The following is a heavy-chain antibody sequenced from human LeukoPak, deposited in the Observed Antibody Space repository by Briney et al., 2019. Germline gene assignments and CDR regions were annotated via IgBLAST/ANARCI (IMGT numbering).Heavy chain of an antibody. CDR3: ARGTINVDS. Sequence: SETLSLTCTVSGGSISNNYWSWIRQPPGKGLDWIGYIYYSGSTNCNPSLKSRVTMSVDTSKNQFSLKLTSVTAADTAVYYCARGTINVDSWGQGTLVTVSS. V-gene: IGHV4-59*01. J-gene: IGHJ5*01. CDR2: IYYSGST. CDR1: GGSISNNY. D-gene: IGHD1-26*01.